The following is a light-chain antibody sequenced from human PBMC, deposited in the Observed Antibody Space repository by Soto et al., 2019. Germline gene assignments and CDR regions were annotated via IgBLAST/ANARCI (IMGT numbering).Light chain of an antibody. CDR3: QQYGSSHT. CDR2: GAF. V-gene: IGKV3-20*01. Sequence: EIVLTQSPGTLSLSPGERATLSCRASQSVSNNYLAWYQQKPGQAPRLLIYGAFSRATGIPDRFSGSGSGTDFSLTISRLEPEDFAVYYCQQYGSSHTFGQGTRLEIK. J-gene: IGKJ5*01. CDR1: QSVSNNY.